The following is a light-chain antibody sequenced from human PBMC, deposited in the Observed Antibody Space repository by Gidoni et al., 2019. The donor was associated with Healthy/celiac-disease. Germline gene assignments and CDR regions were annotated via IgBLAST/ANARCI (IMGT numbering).Light chain of an antibody. J-gene: IGLJ2*01. V-gene: IGLV3-1*01. CDR1: NLGDKY. Sequence: SYELTQPPAGSVSPGQTASITCSGDNLGDKYACWSQQKPGQSPVLVIYQDSTRPSGIPERFSGSNSGNTATLTISGTQAMDEADYYCQAWDSSTVVFGGGTKLTVL. CDR3: QAWDSSTVV. CDR2: QDS.